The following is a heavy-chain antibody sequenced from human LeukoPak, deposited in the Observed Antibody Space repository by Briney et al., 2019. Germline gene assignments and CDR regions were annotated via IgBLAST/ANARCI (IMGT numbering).Heavy chain of an antibody. CDR3: ARGVGYCSSTSCYGNNWFDP. CDR2: INAGNGNT. Sequence: GRSLRLSCAASGFTFSSYAMHWVRQAPGQRLEWMGWINAGNGNTKYSQKFQGRVTITRDTSASTAYMELSSLRSEDTAVYYCARGVGYCSSTSCYGNNWFDPWGQGTLVTVSS. CDR1: GFTFSSYA. V-gene: IGHV1-3*01. D-gene: IGHD2-2*03. J-gene: IGHJ5*02.